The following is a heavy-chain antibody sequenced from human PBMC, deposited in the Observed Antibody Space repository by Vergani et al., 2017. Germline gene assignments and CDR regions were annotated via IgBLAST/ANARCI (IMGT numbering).Heavy chain of an antibody. CDR3: ARDPEDPPVGGWFDP. V-gene: IGHV4-59*01. CDR1: GGSISSYY. D-gene: IGHD1-14*01. J-gene: IGHJ5*02. CDR2: IYYSGST. Sequence: QVQLQESGPGLVKPSETLSLTCTVSGGSISSYYWSWIRQPPGKGLEWIGYIYYSGSTNYNPSLKSRVTISVDTSKNQFSLKLSSVTAADTAVYYCARDPEDPPVGGWFDPWGQGTLVTVSS.